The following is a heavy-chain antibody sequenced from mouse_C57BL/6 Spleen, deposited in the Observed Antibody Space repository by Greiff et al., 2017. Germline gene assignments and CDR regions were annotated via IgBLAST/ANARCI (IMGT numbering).Heavy chain of an antibody. CDR2: INPGSGGT. Sequence: QVQLKQSGAELVRPGTSVKVSCKASGYAFTNYLIEWVKQRPGQGLEWIGVINPGSGGTNYNEKFKGKATLTADKSSSTAYMQLSSLTSEDSAVYFCARFDYGYFDYWGQGTTLTVSS. V-gene: IGHV1-54*01. CDR1: GYAFTNYL. J-gene: IGHJ2*01. D-gene: IGHD2-4*01. CDR3: ARFDYGYFDY.